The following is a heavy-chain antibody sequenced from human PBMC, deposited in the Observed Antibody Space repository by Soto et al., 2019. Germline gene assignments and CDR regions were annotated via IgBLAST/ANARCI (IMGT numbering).Heavy chain of an antibody. Sequence: GSLRLSCTASGFTFSSFGMAWVRQAPGKGLEWVSAISGSGGSTYYADSVKGRFTISRDNSKNTLYLQMNSLRAEDTAVYYCAKEGGRDYDSSGYYPVKAFDIWGQGTMVTVSS. CDR1: GFTFSSFG. J-gene: IGHJ3*02. CDR2: ISGSGGST. CDR3: AKEGGRDYDSSGYYPVKAFDI. V-gene: IGHV3-23*01. D-gene: IGHD3-22*01.